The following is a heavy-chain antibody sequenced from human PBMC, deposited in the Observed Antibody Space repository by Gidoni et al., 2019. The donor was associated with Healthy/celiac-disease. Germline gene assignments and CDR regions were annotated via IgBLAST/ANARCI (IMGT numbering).Heavy chain of an antibody. CDR3: ATDPIVVVTATPRPFDY. V-gene: IGHV3-23*01. D-gene: IGHD2-21*02. Sequence: EVQRLESGGGLVQPGGSLRLSCAAYGFTGRSDAMSWVRQAPGKGLEWVSAISGSGGSTYYAVSVKGRFTISRDDSKNTLYLQMNSLRAEDTAVYYCATDPIVVVTATPRPFDYWGQGTLVTVSS. J-gene: IGHJ4*02. CDR2: ISGSGGST. CDR1: GFTGRSDA.